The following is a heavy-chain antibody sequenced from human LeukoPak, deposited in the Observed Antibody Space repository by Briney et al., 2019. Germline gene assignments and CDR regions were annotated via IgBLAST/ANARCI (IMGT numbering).Heavy chain of an antibody. Sequence: SETLSLTCTVSGGSISSSSYYWSWIRQPPGKGLEWIGEINHSGSTNYNPSLKSRVTISVDTSKNQFSLKLSSVTAADTAVYYCARGPTLLWLGELLTQNWFDPWGQGTLVTVSS. CDR1: GGSISSSSYY. CDR2: INHSGST. CDR3: ARGPTLLWLGELLTQNWFDP. V-gene: IGHV4-39*07. D-gene: IGHD3-10*01. J-gene: IGHJ5*02.